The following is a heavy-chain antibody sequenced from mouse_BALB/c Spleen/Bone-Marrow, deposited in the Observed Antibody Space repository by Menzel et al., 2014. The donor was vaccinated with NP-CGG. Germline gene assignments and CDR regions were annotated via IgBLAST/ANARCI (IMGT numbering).Heavy chain of an antibody. CDR3: ARHAYYDQTEVSFVY. J-gene: IGHJ3*01. CDR1: GFTFSNYG. V-gene: IGHV5-9-2*01. CDR2: ISGGGSYT. D-gene: IGHD2-4*01. Sequence: EVMLVESGGGLVKSGGSLKLSCAASGFTFSNYGMSWVRQTPEKRLEWVATISGGGSYTFYSDSVKGRFTISRDNAENNLYLQLSSLRSEDTALYYCARHAYYDQTEVSFVYWGQGTLVTVSA.